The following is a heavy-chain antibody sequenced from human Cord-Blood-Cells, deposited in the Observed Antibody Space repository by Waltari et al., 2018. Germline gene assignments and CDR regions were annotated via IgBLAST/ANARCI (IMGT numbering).Heavy chain of an antibody. D-gene: IGHD3-3*01. V-gene: IGHV4-34*01. Sequence: QVQLQQWGAGLLKPSETLSLTCAVYGGSFSGYYWSWIRQPPGKGLEWIGEINHSGSTHYNPSLKSRVTISVDTSKNQFSLKLSSVTAADTAVYYCARVLRFLEWLFDYWGQGTLVTVSS. CDR3: ARVLRFLEWLFDY. CDR1: GGSFSGYY. CDR2: INHSGST. J-gene: IGHJ4*02.